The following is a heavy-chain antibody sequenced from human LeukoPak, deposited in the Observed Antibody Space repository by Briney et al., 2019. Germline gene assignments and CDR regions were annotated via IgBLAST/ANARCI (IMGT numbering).Heavy chain of an antibody. Sequence: GGSLRLSCAASRFTFSTYGMNWVRQTPGKGLEWVSAISGSGNRAYHADSVKGRFTISRDNSKNMLYLQMNSLRAEDTAVYYRARSMVRGVLPYWGQGTLVTVSS. CDR3: ARSMVRGVLPY. J-gene: IGHJ4*02. CDR2: ISGSGNRA. V-gene: IGHV3-23*01. CDR1: RFTFSTYG. D-gene: IGHD3-10*01.